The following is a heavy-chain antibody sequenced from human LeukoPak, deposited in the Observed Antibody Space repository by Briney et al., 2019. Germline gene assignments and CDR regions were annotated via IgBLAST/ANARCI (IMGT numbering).Heavy chain of an antibody. J-gene: IGHJ3*02. CDR3: GRVGGRSKAAKGDAFDI. Sequence: PGGSLRLPCAASGFTFSSYSMNWVRQAPGKGLEWVSSISSGSTYMYYADSVKGRFTISRDNAKNSMYLQMNCLRAEDTAVYYCGRVGGRSKAAKGDAFDIWGQGTMVTVSS. D-gene: IGHD6-6*01. V-gene: IGHV3-21*01. CDR2: ISSGSTYM. CDR1: GFTFSSYS.